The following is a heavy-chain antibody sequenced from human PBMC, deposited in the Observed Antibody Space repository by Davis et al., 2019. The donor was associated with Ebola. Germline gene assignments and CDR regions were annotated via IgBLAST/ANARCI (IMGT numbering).Heavy chain of an antibody. V-gene: IGHV3-73*01. CDR3: ARELAGCWFDP. Sequence: GESLKISCAASGFTFSGSAMHWVRQASGKGLEWVGRIRSKANSYATAYAASVKGRFTISRDDSKNTAYLQMNSLRAEDTAVYYCARELAGCWFDPWGQGTLVTVSS. CDR2: IRSKANSYAT. D-gene: IGHD6-19*01. CDR1: GFTFSGSA. J-gene: IGHJ5*02.